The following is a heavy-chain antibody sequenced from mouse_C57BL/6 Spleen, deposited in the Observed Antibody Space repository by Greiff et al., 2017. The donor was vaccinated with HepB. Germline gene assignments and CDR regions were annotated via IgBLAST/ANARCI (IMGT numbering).Heavy chain of an antibody. J-gene: IGHJ3*01. CDR1: GFNIKDYY. D-gene: IGHD1-1*01. V-gene: IGHV14-1*01. Sequence: EVQLQQSGAELVRPGASVKLSCTASGFNIKDYYMHWVKQRPAQGLEWIGRIDPEDGDTEYAPKFQGKATMTAATSSNTAYLQLSSLTSEDTAVYDFTTSGYYGSSYEGFAYWGQGTLVTVSA. CDR3: TTSGYYGSSYEGFAY. CDR2: IDPEDGDT.